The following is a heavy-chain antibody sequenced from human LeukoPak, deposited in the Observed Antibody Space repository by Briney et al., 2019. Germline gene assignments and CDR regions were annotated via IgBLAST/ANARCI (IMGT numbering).Heavy chain of an antibody. J-gene: IGHJ5*02. Sequence: SETLSLTCAVNGGSFSGYYWSWIRQPPGKGLEWIGEINHSGSTNYNPSLKSRVTISVDTSKNQFSLKLSSVTAADTAVYYCARGRDYDFWSGYYRWFDPWGQGTLVTVSS. D-gene: IGHD3-3*01. V-gene: IGHV4-34*01. CDR3: ARGRDYDFWSGYYRWFDP. CDR1: GGSFSGYY. CDR2: INHSGST.